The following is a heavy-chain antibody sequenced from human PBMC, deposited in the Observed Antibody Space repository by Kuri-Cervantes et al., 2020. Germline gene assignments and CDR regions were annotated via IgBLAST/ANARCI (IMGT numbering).Heavy chain of an antibody. CDR3: AKGSPLDY. CDR2: IGTAGDT. D-gene: IGHD1-14*01. J-gene: IGHJ4*02. Sequence: GGSLRLSCAASGFTFSSYDMHWVRQATGKGLEWVSAIGTAGDTYYPGSVKGRFTISRDNSKNTLYLQMNSLRAEDTAVYYCAKGSPLDYWGQGTLVTVSS. CDR1: GFTFSSYD. V-gene: IGHV3-13*01.